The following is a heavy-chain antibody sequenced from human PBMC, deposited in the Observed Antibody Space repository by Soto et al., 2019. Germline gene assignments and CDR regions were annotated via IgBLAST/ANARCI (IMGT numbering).Heavy chain of an antibody. J-gene: IGHJ6*02. CDR2: SGSGWSI. CDR1: GFSFSTYG. CDR3: ARDGSILYGMDV. Sequence: GGSLRLSCVASGFSFSTYGMSWVRQAPGKGLEWVSGSGSGWSIYYADSVKGRFTISRDNSKSTLYLQMSSLRAEDTAVYYCARDGSILYGMDVWGQGTTVTVSS. V-gene: IGHV3-23*01.